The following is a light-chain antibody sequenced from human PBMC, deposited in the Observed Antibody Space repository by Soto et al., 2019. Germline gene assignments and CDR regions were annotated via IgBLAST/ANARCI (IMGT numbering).Light chain of an antibody. CDR2: GVS. J-gene: IGLJ2*01. CDR3: SSYAGSSVV. Sequence: QSALTQPPSASGSPGPSVTISCTGTSSDVGSYNLVSWHQQHPGKAPKVMIYGVSQRPSGVPDRFSGSKSGNTASLTVSGLQAEDEADYYCSSYAGSSVVFGAGTKVTVL. CDR1: SSDVGSYNL. V-gene: IGLV2-8*01.